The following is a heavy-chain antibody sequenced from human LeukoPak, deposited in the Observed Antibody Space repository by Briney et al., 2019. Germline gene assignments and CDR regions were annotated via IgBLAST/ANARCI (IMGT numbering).Heavy chain of an antibody. CDR3: ARASSSRYYFDY. CDR1: GFIFSSYS. J-gene: IGHJ4*02. CDR2: ISTSSSYI. Sequence: GGSLRLSCAASGFIFSSYSMNWVRQAPGKGLEWVSFISTSSSYIYYADSVKGRFTISRDNAKNSLYLQMNSLRAEDTAVYYCARASSSRYYFDYWGQGTLVTVSS. V-gene: IGHV3-21*01. D-gene: IGHD6-13*01.